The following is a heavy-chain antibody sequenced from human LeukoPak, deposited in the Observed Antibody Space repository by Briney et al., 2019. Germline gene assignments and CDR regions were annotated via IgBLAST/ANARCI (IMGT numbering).Heavy chain of an antibody. D-gene: IGHD3-9*01. J-gene: IGHJ4*02. Sequence: SVTVSCKASGGTFSSYAISWVRQAPGQGLEWMGRIIPIFGIANYAQKFQGRVTITADKSTSTAYMELSSLRSEDTAVYYCAREGGILTGYYYYFDYWGQGTLVTVSS. CDR3: AREGGILTGYYYYFDY. CDR1: GGTFSSYA. CDR2: IIPIFGIA. V-gene: IGHV1-69*04.